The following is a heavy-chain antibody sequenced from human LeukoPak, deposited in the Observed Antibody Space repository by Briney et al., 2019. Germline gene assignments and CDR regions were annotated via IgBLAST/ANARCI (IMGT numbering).Heavy chain of an antibody. CDR3: ARGLTTPYYYYYMDV. CDR1: VYTFTDYY. Sequence: ASVTVSFKSSVYTFTDYYMHWVRQAPGQGREWMGWINPNSGGTNYAQKFQGRVTMTRDTSISTAYMELSRLRSDDTAVYYCARGLTTPYYYYYMDVWGKGTTVTVSS. D-gene: IGHD4-11*01. CDR2: INPNSGGT. J-gene: IGHJ6*03. V-gene: IGHV1-2*02.